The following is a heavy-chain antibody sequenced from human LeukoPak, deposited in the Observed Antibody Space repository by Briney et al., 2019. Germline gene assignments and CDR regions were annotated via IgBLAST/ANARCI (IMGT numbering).Heavy chain of an antibody. CDR1: GYTFSYD. CDR2: MNPNSGNT. Sequence: GASVKVSCKASGYTFSYDINWVRQATGQGLEWMGWMNPNSGNTNYAQKFQGRVTMTTETFTSTADMEVTSLRSDDTAVYYCARGVGNEGLTIWGQGTLVTVSS. D-gene: IGHD1-26*01. CDR3: ARGVGNEGLTI. V-gene: IGHV1-8*01. J-gene: IGHJ3*02.